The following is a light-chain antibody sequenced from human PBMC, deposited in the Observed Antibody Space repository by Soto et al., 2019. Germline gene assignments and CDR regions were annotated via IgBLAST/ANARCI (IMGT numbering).Light chain of an antibody. J-gene: IGLJ3*02. Sequence: SVLTQPRSVSGSPGQSVTISCTGTSSDVGGYNYVSWYQQHPGKAPKVMIYDVSKRPSGVPDRFSGSKSGNTASLTISGIQAEDEADYYCCSYAGSYTWVFGGGTKLTVL. CDR2: DVS. V-gene: IGLV2-11*01. CDR3: CSYAGSYTWV. CDR1: SSDVGGYNY.